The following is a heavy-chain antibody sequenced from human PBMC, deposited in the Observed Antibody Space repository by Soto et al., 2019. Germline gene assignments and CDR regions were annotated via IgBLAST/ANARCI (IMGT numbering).Heavy chain of an antibody. CDR3: XXXXRGXYDSGRLWEKFDY. Sequence: QITVKESGLTLVKPTETLTLTCTFSGFSLSSIGMGVGXXRXXPGKALEWLALIYWDDDKRYSPSLSSRLTXXXXXXXXXXXXXXXXXXXXXXXXXXCXXXXRGXYDSGRLWEKFDYWGQGTLVTVSS. CDR1: GFSLSSIGMG. D-gene: IGHD5-12*01. CDR2: IYWDDDK. V-gene: IGHV2-5*02. J-gene: IGHJ4*02.